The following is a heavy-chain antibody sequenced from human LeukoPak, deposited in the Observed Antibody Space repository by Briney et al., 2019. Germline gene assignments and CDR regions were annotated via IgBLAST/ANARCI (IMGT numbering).Heavy chain of an antibody. CDR3: AREGPLVRGWYFDL. V-gene: IGHV4-30-2*01. J-gene: IGHJ2*01. CDR1: GGSISSGGYS. CDR2: IYHSGST. D-gene: IGHD6-6*01. Sequence: SQTLSLTCAVSGGSISSGGYSWSWLRQPPGKGLEWIGYIYHSGSTYYNPSLKSRVTISVDRSKNQFSLKLSSVTAADTAVYYCAREGPLVRGWYFDLWGRGTLVTVSS.